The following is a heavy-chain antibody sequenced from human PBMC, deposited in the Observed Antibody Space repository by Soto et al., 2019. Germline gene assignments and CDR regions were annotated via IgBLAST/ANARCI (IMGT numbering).Heavy chain of an antibody. D-gene: IGHD6-13*01. Sequence: QVQLQQWGAGLLKPSETLSLTCAVYGGSFSGYYWSWIRQPPGKGLEWIGDINHSGNTNYNPSLKSRVTISLDTSKNQLSLKLTSVIAADTAVYYCARVAAIRGPMDVWGQGTTVTVSS. CDR2: INHSGNT. CDR3: ARVAAIRGPMDV. J-gene: IGHJ6*02. V-gene: IGHV4-34*01. CDR1: GGSFSGYY.